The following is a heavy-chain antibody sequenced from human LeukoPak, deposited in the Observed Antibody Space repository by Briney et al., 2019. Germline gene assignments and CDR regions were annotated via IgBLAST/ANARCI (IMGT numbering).Heavy chain of an antibody. Sequence: SETLSLTCTVSGGSISSSGYYWGWIRQPPGKGLEWIGSIYYSGSTYYSPSLKSRVTVSVDTSRNQFSLKLSSVTAADTAVYYCARHSGSYYQPLDYWGQGTLVTVSS. CDR2: IYYSGST. V-gene: IGHV4-39*01. D-gene: IGHD1-26*01. J-gene: IGHJ4*02. CDR3: ARHSGSYYQPLDY. CDR1: GGSISSSGYY.